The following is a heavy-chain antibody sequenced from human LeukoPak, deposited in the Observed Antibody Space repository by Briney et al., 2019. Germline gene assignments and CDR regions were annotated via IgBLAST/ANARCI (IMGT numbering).Heavy chain of an antibody. D-gene: IGHD3-10*01. Sequence: ETLSLTCTVSGVSISSYYWSWIRQPAGKGLEWIGRIYTSGSTNYNPSLKSRVTMSVDTSKNQFSLKLSSVTAADTAVYYCARGGYYYGSGSHGLPDYWGQGTLVTVSS. J-gene: IGHJ4*02. V-gene: IGHV4-4*07. CDR2: IYTSGST. CDR3: ARGGYYYGSGSHGLPDY. CDR1: GVSISSYY.